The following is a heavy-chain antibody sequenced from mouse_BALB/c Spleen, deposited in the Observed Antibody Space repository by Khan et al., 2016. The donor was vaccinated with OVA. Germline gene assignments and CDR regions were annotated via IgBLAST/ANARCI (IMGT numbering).Heavy chain of an antibody. CDR2: ISYSGST. J-gene: IGHJ4*01. CDR1: GYSITSDYA. CDR3: ARDGSRYNYAMDY. V-gene: IGHV3-2*02. Sequence: EVQLLESGPGLVKPSQSLSLTCTVTGYSITSDYAWNWIRQFPGNKLEWMGYISYSGSTNYNPALKSRISITRDTSKNQFFLQLNSVSTEDTATYYRARDGSRYNYAMDYWGQGTSVTVSS. D-gene: IGHD1-1*01.